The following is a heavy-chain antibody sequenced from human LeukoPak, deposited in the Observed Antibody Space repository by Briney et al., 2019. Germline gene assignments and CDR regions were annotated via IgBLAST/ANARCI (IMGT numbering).Heavy chain of an antibody. CDR1: GFTFSSYA. CDR2: ISYDGSNK. D-gene: IGHD4-17*01. CDR3: ARDSDYGDLGLVGY. J-gene: IGHJ4*02. V-gene: IGHV3-30-3*01. Sequence: PGRSLRLSCAASGFTFSSYAMHWVRQAPGKGLEWVAVISYDGSNKYYADSVKGRFTISRDNSKNTLYLQMNSLRAEDTAVYYCARDSDYGDLGLVGYWGQGTLVTVSS.